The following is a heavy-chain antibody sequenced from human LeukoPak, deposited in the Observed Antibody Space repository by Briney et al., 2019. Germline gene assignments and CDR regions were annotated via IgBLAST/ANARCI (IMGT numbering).Heavy chain of an antibody. CDR2: IYSNGST. V-gene: IGHV4-38-2*01. Sequence: SETLSLTCDVSGYFVSIAYSWGWIRQSPGKGLEWIGNIYSNGSTYYNPSLQSRVTISVDASKNQFSLRLSYLTSADRAVYYCASRTTVNNALSFDFWGQGILVT. CDR3: ASRTTVNNALSFDF. J-gene: IGHJ4*02. D-gene: IGHD1-1*01. CDR1: GYFVSIAYS.